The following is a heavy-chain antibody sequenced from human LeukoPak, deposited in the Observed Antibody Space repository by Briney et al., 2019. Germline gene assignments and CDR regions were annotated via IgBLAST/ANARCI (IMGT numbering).Heavy chain of an antibody. CDR1: GFTVSSNY. D-gene: IGHD3-16*01. Sequence: GGSLRLSCAASGFTVSSNYMSWVRQAPGKGLEWVSVIYSGGSTYYADSVKGRFTISRGNSKNTLYLQMNSLRAEDTAVYYCARAGGVYHGMDVWGKGTTVTVSS. J-gene: IGHJ6*04. CDR3: ARAGGVYHGMDV. V-gene: IGHV3-53*01. CDR2: IYSGGST.